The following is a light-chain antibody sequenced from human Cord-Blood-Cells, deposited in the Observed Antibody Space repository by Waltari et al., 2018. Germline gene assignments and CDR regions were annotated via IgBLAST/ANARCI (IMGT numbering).Light chain of an antibody. Sequence: QSVLTQPPSVSGAPGQRVTISCTGSSSNIGAGYDVHWYQQLPGTAPKLLSYGNSSRPSGVPDRFSGSKSGTSASLAITGLKAEDEADYYCQSYDSSLSGSVFGGGTKLTVL. J-gene: IGLJ2*01. CDR2: GNS. CDR3: QSYDSSLSGSV. CDR1: SSNIGAGYD. V-gene: IGLV1-40*01.